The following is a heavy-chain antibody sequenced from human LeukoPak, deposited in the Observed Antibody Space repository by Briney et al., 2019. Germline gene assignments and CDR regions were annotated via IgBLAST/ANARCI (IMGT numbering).Heavy chain of an antibody. CDR1: SYSISSGYY. J-gene: IGHJ4*02. Sequence: SETLSLTCSVTSYSISSGYYWVWIRPPPGKALEWIGTIYHTGSTSYNPSLSSRVTVSVEASKNQFSLKLSSLTAADTAVYYCARDVGSAFDYWGQGLLVTVSS. CDR3: ARDVGSAFDY. V-gene: IGHV4-38-2*02. CDR2: IYHTGST. D-gene: IGHD1-26*01.